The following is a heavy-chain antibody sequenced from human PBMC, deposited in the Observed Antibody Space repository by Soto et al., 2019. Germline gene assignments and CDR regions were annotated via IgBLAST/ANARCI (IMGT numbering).Heavy chain of an antibody. V-gene: IGHV3-23*01. CDR2: ISGSGGST. CDR3: AKSQQYRVVPYFDY. CDR1: GFTFSSYA. J-gene: IGHJ4*02. Sequence: HPGGSLRLSCAASGFTFSSYAMSWVRQAPGKGLEWVSAISGSGGSTYYADSVKGRFTISRDNSKNTLYLQMNSLRAEDTAVYYCAKSQQYRVVPYFDYWGQGTLVTVSS. D-gene: IGHD2-15*01.